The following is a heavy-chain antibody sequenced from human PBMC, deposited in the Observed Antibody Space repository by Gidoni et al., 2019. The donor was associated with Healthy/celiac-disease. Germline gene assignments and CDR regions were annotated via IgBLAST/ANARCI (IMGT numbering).Heavy chain of an antibody. D-gene: IGHD6-19*01. CDR2: IYYSGST. J-gene: IGHJ4*02. CDR3: ARQIAVFDY. V-gene: IGHV4-39*01. Sequence: QLQLQESGPGLVKPSETLSLTCTVSGGSISSSSYYWGWLRQPPGKGLEWIGSIYYSGSTYYNPSLKSRVTISVDTSKNQFSLKLSSVTAADTAVYYCARQIAVFDYWGQGTLVTVSS. CDR1: GGSISSSSYY.